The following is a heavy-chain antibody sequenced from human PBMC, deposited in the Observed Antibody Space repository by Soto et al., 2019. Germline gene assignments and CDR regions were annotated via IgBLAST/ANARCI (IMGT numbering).Heavy chain of an antibody. Sequence: SETLSLTCAVYGGSFSGYYWSWIRQPPGKGLEWIGEINQSGSTNYNPSLKSRVTISVDTSKNQFSLMLSSVNAADTAVYYCARGGPYSDSSGYLGNWFDPWGQGTLVTVSS. CDR3: ARGGPYSDSSGYLGNWFDP. CDR1: GGSFSGYY. CDR2: INQSGST. D-gene: IGHD3-22*01. V-gene: IGHV4-34*01. J-gene: IGHJ5*02.